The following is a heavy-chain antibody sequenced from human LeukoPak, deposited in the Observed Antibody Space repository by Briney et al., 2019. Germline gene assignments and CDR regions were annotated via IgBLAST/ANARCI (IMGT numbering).Heavy chain of an antibody. V-gene: IGHV3-30*18. CDR2: ISYDGSNK. J-gene: IGHJ1*01. D-gene: IGHD3-9*01. CDR3: AKDFRARGYFDWLFQH. Sequence: PGRSLRLSCAASGFTFSSYGMHWVRLAPGKGLEWVAVISYDGSNKYYADSVKGRFTISRDNSKNTLYLQMNSLRAEDTAVYYCAKDFRARGYFDWLFQHWGQGTLVTVSS. CDR1: GFTFSSYG.